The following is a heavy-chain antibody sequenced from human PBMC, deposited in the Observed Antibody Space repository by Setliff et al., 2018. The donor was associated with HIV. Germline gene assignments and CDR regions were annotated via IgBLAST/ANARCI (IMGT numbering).Heavy chain of an antibody. CDR1: GGSFSGYY. CDR2: IDHTGST. Sequence: SETLSLTCAVYGGSFSGYYWSWIRQPPGKGLEWLGEIDHTGSTNYNLSLKSRITMSADPSKNQFSLKPSSVTAADTAVYYCARGVNPTYYDFWSGNYMRKYYYYYMDVWGKGTTVTVSS. J-gene: IGHJ6*03. D-gene: IGHD3-3*01. V-gene: IGHV4-34*01. CDR3: ARGVNPTYYDFWSGNYMRKYYYYYMDV.